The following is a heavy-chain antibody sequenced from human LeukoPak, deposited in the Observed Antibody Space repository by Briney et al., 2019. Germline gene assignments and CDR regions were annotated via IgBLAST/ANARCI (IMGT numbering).Heavy chain of an antibody. Sequence: SETLSLTCTASGGPISDFYWSWIRQSPEKGLEWIGNIFYSGNTNYNPSLRSRVTISVDTSKKQFSLRLTSVTAADTAVYYCARLRSGSTPPPPYYYYGLDVWGQGTTVTVSS. CDR3: ARLRSGSTPPPPYYYYGLDV. J-gene: IGHJ6*02. D-gene: IGHD1-26*01. CDR1: GGPISDFY. V-gene: IGHV4-59*01. CDR2: IFYSGNT.